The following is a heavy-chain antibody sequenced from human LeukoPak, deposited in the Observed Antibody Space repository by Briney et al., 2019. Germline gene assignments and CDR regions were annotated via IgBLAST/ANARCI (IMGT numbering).Heavy chain of an antibody. CDR1: GGSISNYY. J-gene: IGHJ4*02. Sequence: SETLSLTCTASGGSISNYYWSWIRQPPGKGLEWIGYIYYSGTTNYNPSLKSRVTISVDTSKNQFSLKLSSVTAADTAVYYCARHDLGANWEWGQGTLVTVSS. V-gene: IGHV4-59*08. CDR3: ARHDLGANWE. CDR2: IYYSGTT. D-gene: IGHD3-16*01.